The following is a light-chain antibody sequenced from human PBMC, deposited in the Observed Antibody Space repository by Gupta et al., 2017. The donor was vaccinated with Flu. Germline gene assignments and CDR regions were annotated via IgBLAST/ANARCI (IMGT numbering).Light chain of an antibody. CDR1: SSNMGAGYD. CDR2: ANT. CDR3: QSYDTTLRTVI. Sequence: QSVLTQAPSVSGAPGQRVTISCTGGSSNMGAGYDVHWYQQFPGAAPTLLIYANTNRPSGVSDRFSGSKSGTSASLAITGLQAEDEGNYYCQSYDTTLRTVIFGGGTKLTVL. V-gene: IGLV1-40*01. J-gene: IGLJ2*01.